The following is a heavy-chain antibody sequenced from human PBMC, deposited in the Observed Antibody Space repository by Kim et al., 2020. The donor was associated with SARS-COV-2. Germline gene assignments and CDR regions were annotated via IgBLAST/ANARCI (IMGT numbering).Heavy chain of an antibody. J-gene: IGHJ3*02. D-gene: IGHD2-2*01. CDR3: ARGLEYQTDDAFDI. CDR2: INHSGST. V-gene: IGHV4-34*01. CDR1: GGSFSGYY. Sequence: SETLSLTCAVYGGSFSGYYWSWIRQPPGKGLEWIGEINHSGSTNYNPSLKSRVTISVDTSKNQFSLKLSSVTAADTAVYYCARGLEYQTDDAFDIWGQGTMVTVSS.